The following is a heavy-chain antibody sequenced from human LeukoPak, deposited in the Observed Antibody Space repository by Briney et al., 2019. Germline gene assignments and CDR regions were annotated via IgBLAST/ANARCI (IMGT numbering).Heavy chain of an antibody. CDR2: ISYDGSNK. D-gene: IGHD3-10*01. Sequence: PGGSLRLSCAASGLTFSSYGMHWVRQAPGKGLEWVAVISYDGSNKYYADSVKGRFTISRDNSKNTLYLQMNSLRAEDTAVYYCAKDQQPGYYGSGSSPGIFDYWGQGTLVTVSS. CDR1: GLTFSSYG. CDR3: AKDQQPGYYGSGSSPGIFDY. J-gene: IGHJ4*02. V-gene: IGHV3-30*18.